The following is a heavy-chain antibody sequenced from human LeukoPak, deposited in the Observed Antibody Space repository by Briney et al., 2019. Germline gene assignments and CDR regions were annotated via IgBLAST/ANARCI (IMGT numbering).Heavy chain of an antibody. V-gene: IGHV3-23*01. Sequence: GGSLRLSCAASGFTFSSYSMNWVRQAPGKGLEWVSAISGSGSSTYYADSVKGRFTISRDNSKNTLYLQMNSLRAEDTAVYYCAREEEAYSGSRIDYWGQGTLVTVSS. CDR3: AREEEAYSGSRIDY. CDR1: GFTFSSYS. J-gene: IGHJ4*02. CDR2: ISGSGSST. D-gene: IGHD1-26*01.